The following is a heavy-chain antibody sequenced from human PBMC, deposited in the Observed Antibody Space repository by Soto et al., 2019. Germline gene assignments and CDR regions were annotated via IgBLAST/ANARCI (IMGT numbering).Heavy chain of an antibody. CDR1: GYTFTSYD. CDR3: ARMKYGGHVDF. D-gene: IGHD3-16*01. V-gene: IGHV1-8*01. Sequence: QVQLVQSGAEVKKPGASVKVSCKASGYTFTSYDINWVRQATGQGLEWMGWMNPNSGNTGYAQKFQGCVTMNSNAPISPGYKERSRLRSEGPAVEYCARMKYGGHVDFWGQGTPGTVPP. J-gene: IGHJ4*02. CDR2: MNPNSGNT.